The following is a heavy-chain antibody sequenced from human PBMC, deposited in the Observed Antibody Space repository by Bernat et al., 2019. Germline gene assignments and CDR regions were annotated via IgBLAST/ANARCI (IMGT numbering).Heavy chain of an antibody. D-gene: IGHD3-16*01. CDR2: ISYDGSNK. Sequence: QVQLVESGGGVVQPGRSLRLSCAASGFTFSSYAMHWVRQAPGKGLEWVAVISYDGSNKYYADSVKGRFTISRDNSKNTLYLQMNSLGAEDTAVYYCARDTLNDYWGQGTLVTVSS. CDR3: ARDTLNDY. V-gene: IGHV3-30*01. J-gene: IGHJ4*02. CDR1: GFTFSSYA.